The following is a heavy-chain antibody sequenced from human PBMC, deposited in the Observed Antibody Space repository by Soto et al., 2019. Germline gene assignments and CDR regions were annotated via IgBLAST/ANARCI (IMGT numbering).Heavy chain of an antibody. J-gene: IGHJ4*02. CDR3: AKDQDSYGLDE. D-gene: IGHD5-18*01. CDR2: ISYDGSNK. V-gene: IGHV3-30*18. CDR1: GLTFSRYG. Sequence: GGSLRLSCAASGLTFSRYGMHWVRQAPGKGLEWVAVISYDGSNKFYADSVKGRFTISRDNSKNTLYLEMNSLRAEDTAVYYSAKDQDSYGLDEWGQGTLVTVSS.